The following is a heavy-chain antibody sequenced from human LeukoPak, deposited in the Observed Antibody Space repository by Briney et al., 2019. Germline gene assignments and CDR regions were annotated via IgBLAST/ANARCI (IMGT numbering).Heavy chain of an antibody. Sequence: PSETLSLTCTVSGVSISSYYWSWIRQPPGKGLEWIGYIYYSGSTNYNPSLKSRVTISVDTSKNQFSLRLSSVTAADTAVYYCARDNDSRDPPHFDYWGQGTLVTVSS. CDR2: IYYSGST. CDR3: ARDNDSRDPPHFDY. J-gene: IGHJ4*02. V-gene: IGHV4-59*01. CDR1: GVSISSYY. D-gene: IGHD3-16*01.